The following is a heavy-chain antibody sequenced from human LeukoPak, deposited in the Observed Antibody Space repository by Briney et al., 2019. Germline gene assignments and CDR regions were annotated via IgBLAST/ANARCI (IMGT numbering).Heavy chain of an antibody. CDR1: GYTFTGYY. V-gene: IGHV1-2*02. D-gene: IGHD6-13*01. J-gene: IGHJ5*02. CDR2: INPNSGGT. Sequence: ASVKVSCKASGYTFTGYYMHWVRQAPGQGLEWMGWINPNSGGTNYAQKFQGRVTMTRDTSISTAYMELSRLRSDDTAVYYCARDPSLYSSSWYYWFDPWGQGTLVTVSS. CDR3: ARDPSLYSSSWYYWFDP.